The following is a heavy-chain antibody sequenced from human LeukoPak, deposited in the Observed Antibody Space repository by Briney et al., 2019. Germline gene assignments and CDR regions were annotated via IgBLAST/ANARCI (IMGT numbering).Heavy chain of an antibody. CDR1: GYTFTSYY. Sequence: ASVKVSCKASGYTFTSYYMHWVRQAPGQGLEWMGIIKPSDGSTSYAQNFQGRVTMTRDTSTSTVYMELSSLRSDDTAVYYCARDLRPDYRGLVLIDYWGQGTLVTVSS. J-gene: IGHJ4*02. V-gene: IGHV1-46*01. CDR2: IKPSDGST. CDR3: ARDLRPDYRGLVLIDY. D-gene: IGHD5-12*01.